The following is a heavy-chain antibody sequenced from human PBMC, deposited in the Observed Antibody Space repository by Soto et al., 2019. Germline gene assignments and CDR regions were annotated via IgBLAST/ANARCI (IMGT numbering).Heavy chain of an antibody. D-gene: IGHD4-17*01. Sequence: QLHLQESGPGLVKPSETLSLTCTVSADSFSTSNYYWGWIRQPPGKGLEWIGNIFYGGGTGVTYYNPSLKSRVIISVDTSKNQFSLKLRSITAADTAFYFCARRGGGDSLFDSWGQGKLVTVSS. CDR2: IFYGGGTGVT. J-gene: IGHJ4*02. V-gene: IGHV4-39*01. CDR3: ARRGGGDSLFDS. CDR1: ADSFSTSNYY.